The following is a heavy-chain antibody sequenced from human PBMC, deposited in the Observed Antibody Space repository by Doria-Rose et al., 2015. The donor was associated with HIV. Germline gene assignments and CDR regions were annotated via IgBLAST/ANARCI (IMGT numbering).Heavy chain of an antibody. V-gene: IGHV1-8*02. D-gene: IGHD2-15*01. CDR1: GYTSITSD. Sequence: KKPGDSVKVSCKASGYTSITSDISWVRQATGQGLERMGWMNPNSGNTGYAQKFQGRVTMTRNTSISTAYMDQSSLRSEDTAVYYCARGRYSSSREGWFDPWGQGTLVTVSS. CDR2: MNPNSGNT. CDR3: ARGRYSSSREGWFDP. J-gene: IGHJ5*02.